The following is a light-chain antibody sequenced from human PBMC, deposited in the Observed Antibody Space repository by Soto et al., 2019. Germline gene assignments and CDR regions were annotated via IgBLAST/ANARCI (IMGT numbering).Light chain of an antibody. CDR2: EVN. J-gene: IGLJ1*01. CDR1: SSDVGGYNY. V-gene: IGLV2-14*01. Sequence: GLAXPSCVSGSPGQSITISCTGTSSDVGGYNYVSWYQQHPGKAPKLMIYEVNNRPSEVSNRFSGSKSGNTASLTISGLQPEDEADYYCNSYTSRYTFVLGTATKVTVL. CDR3: NSYTSRYTFV.